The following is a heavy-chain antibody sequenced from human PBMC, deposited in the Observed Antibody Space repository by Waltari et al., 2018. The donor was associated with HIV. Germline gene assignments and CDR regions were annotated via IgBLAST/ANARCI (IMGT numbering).Heavy chain of an antibody. D-gene: IGHD3-10*01. CDR1: GYSIGHGYY. CDR3: ARLDYGSGTPDIYVMDV. J-gene: IGHJ6*02. V-gene: IGHV4-38-2*02. Sequence: QLLLQESGPGLVKPSETLALTCRVSGYSIGHGYYWGWIRQPPGEGLEWIATIHQSGRSYYNPSLKSRLTISIYTSTNEFSLKVNSVTAADTAVYYCARLDYGSGTPDIYVMDVWGQGTSVTVSS. CDR2: IHQSGRS.